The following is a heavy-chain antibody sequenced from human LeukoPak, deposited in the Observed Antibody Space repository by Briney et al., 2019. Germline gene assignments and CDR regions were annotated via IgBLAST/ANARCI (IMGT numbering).Heavy chain of an antibody. V-gene: IGHV4-34*01. CDR2: ISHTGNT. CDR1: DVSFTNYY. J-gene: IGHJ4*02. D-gene: IGHD1-1*01. CDR3: ARGPGHSFKY. Sequence: PSETLSLTCAVSDVSFTNYYWTWIRQSPGKGLEWLGEISHTGNTHYNPSLKSRVTVSVDISEDMSTSRVCLNLKSVTAADTAIYYCARGPGHSFKYWGQGTRVTVSS.